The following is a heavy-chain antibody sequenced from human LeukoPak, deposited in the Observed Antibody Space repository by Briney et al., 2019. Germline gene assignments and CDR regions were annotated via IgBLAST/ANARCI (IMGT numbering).Heavy chain of an antibody. CDR3: ARDFRTMVRGNFDY. Sequence: PGGSLRLSCAASGFTFSSYSMNWVRQAPGKGLEWVSSISSSSSYIYYADSVKGRFTISRDNAKNSLYLQMNSLRAEDTAVYYCARDFRTMVRGNFDYWGQGTLVTVSS. CDR2: ISSSSSYI. CDR1: GFTFSSYS. D-gene: IGHD3-10*01. J-gene: IGHJ4*02. V-gene: IGHV3-21*01.